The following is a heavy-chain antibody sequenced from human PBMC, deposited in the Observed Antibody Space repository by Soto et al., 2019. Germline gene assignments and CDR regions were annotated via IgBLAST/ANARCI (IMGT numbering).Heavy chain of an antibody. CDR1: SGSISSSNW. D-gene: IGHD6-13*01. V-gene: IGHV4-4*02. J-gene: IGHJ5*02. Sequence: QVQLQESGPGLVKPSGTLSLTCAVSSGSISSSNWWSWVRQPPGKGLEWIGEIYHSGSTNYNPSLKSRVAISVDTSTNQFSLKLSSVTAADTAVYYCARDLGYSSSWYRDNWFDPWGQGTLVTVSS. CDR3: ARDLGYSSSWYRDNWFDP. CDR2: IYHSGST.